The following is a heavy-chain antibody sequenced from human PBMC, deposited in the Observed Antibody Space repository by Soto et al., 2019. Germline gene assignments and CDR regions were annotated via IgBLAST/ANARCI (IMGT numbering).Heavy chain of an antibody. CDR2: ISGGGTTV. V-gene: IGHV3-11*01. D-gene: IGHD6-13*01. Sequence: QVQLVESGGGLVKPGGSLRLSCAASGFAFSDFHMSWTRQAPGKGLEWISYISGGGTTVFYADSVKGRFTISRDNAQKSLYLQMDSLTSEDTAIYYCARETQQLVDYWGQGTLVTVSS. CDR3: ARETQQLVDY. CDR1: GFAFSDFH. J-gene: IGHJ4*02.